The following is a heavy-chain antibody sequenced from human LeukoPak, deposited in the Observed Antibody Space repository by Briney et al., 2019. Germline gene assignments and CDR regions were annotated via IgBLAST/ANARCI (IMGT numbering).Heavy chain of an antibody. CDR3: AGISLNWFDP. Sequence: PGGSLRLSCAASGFTFSSYGIHWVRQAPGKGLEWVAFIQYDGSNKYYADSVKGRFTISRDNSKNTLYLQMNSLRAEDTAVYYCAGISLNWFDPWGQGTLVTVSS. D-gene: IGHD3-3*02. V-gene: IGHV3-30*02. CDR2: IQYDGSNK. CDR1: GFTFSSYG. J-gene: IGHJ5*02.